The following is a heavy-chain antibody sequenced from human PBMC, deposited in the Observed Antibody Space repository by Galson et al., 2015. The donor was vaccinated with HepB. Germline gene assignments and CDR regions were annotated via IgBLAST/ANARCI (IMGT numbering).Heavy chain of an antibody. CDR1: GFTFSSYS. V-gene: IGHV3-48*01. CDR3: ARGYSSGWYLGTEDYFDY. J-gene: IGHJ4*02. Sequence: SLRLSCAASGFTFSSYSMNWVRQAPGKGLEWVSYISSSSTIYYADSVKGRFTISRDNAKNSLYLQMNSLRAEDTAVYYCARGYSSGWYLGTEDYFDYWGQGTLVTVSS. CDR2: ISSSSTI. D-gene: IGHD6-19*01.